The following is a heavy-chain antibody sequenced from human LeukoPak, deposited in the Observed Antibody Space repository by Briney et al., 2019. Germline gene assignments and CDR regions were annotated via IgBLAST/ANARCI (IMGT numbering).Heavy chain of an antibody. Sequence: GGSLRLSCAASGFTFSSYDMSWVRQAPGKGLEWVSVIGSSGGSTYYADSVKGRFTISRDNSKNTLYLQMNSLRAEDTAVYYCAKMEVVTADDKYFQYWGQGTPVTVSS. CDR2: IGSSGGST. CDR1: GFTFSSYD. V-gene: IGHV3-23*01. CDR3: AKMEVVTADDKYFQY. J-gene: IGHJ1*01. D-gene: IGHD2-21*02.